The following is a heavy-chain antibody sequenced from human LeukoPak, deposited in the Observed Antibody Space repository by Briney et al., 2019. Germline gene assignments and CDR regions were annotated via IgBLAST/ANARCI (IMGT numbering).Heavy chain of an antibody. CDR1: GGSISSSSHY. CDR2: IYYSGST. V-gene: IGHV4-39*07. D-gene: IGHD1-26*01. CDR3: ARLNGGSPRGWFDP. J-gene: IGHJ5*02. Sequence: PSETLPLTCTVSGGSISSSSHYWGWIRQPPGKGLEWIGSIYYSGSTNYNPSLKSRVTISVDKSKNQFSLKLSSVTAADTAVYYCARLNGGSPRGWFDPWGQGTLVTVSS.